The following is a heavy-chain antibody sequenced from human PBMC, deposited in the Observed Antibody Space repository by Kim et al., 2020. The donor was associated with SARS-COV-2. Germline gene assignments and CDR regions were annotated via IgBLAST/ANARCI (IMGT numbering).Heavy chain of an antibody. CDR2: IYYSGST. D-gene: IGHD1-1*01. Sequence: SETLSLTCTVSGSSISSYYWSWIRQPPGKGLEWIGYIYYSGSTNYNPSLKSRVTISVDTSKNQFSLKLSSVTAADTAVYYCAREPGGARYNWNDPFDIWG. CDR1: GSSISSYY. J-gene: IGHJ3*02. CDR3: AREPGGARYNWNDPFDI. V-gene: IGHV4-59*01.